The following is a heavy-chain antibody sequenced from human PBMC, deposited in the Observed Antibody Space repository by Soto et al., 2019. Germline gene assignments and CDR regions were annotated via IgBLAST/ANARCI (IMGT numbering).Heavy chain of an antibody. CDR1: GDTFKNCV. J-gene: IGHJ6*02. V-gene: IGHV1-69*01. CDR2: IIPLFGTT. Sequence: QVQVVQSGVEVRRPGSSVKVSCKASGDTFKNCVISWVRQAPGQGLEWMGGIIPLFGTTDFAQRFQGRLTITTDESTTTAYMELSGLRSEDKATYYCAAELGFGKLSVVWGQGTTVIVSS. D-gene: IGHD3-10*01. CDR3: AAELGFGKLSVV.